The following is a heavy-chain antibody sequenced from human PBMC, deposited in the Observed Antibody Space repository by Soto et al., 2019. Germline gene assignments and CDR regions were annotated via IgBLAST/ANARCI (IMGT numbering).Heavy chain of an antibody. CDR3: SSSKYDWVAGSGWFHP. V-gene: IGHV4-30-2*01. CDR1: GGSITSGGYS. D-gene: IGHD3-16*01. J-gene: IGHJ5*02. Sequence: QLQLQESGSGLVKPSETLSLNCAVSGGSITSGGYSWGWIRQPPGQGLEWIGYMYHSGNTYYNPSLKGRVTISLDHSGNQFSLRLNSVAAADPAGYFWSSSKYDWVAGSGWFHPLGQGTLVTVSS. CDR2: MYHSGNT.